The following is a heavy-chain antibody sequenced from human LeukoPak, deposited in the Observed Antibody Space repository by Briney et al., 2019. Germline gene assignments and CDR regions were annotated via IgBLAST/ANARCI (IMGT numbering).Heavy chain of an antibody. CDR3: ARGSGIAARPGVDY. CDR2: INHSGST. D-gene: IGHD6-6*01. CDR1: GGSFSGYY. Sequence: SETLSLTCAVYGGSFSGYYWSWIRQPPGKGLEWIGEINHSGSTNYNPSLKSRVTISVDTSKNQFSLKLSSVTAADTAVYYRARGSGIAARPGVDYWGQGTLVTVSS. J-gene: IGHJ4*02. V-gene: IGHV4-34*01.